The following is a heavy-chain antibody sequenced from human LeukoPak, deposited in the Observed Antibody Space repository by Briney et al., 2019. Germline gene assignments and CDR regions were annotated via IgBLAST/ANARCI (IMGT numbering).Heavy chain of an antibody. J-gene: IGHJ4*02. CDR1: GFSFKNYN. D-gene: IGHD2-15*01. V-gene: IGHV3-48*01. CDR3: ARVRAATDLDY. CDR2: ISHSSRTI. Sequence: GGSLRLSCAASGFSFKNYNLNWVRQAPGKGLEWVSYISHSSRTIYYADSVRGRFTISRDNAKNSMYLQMNSLRAEDTAVYYCARVRAATDLDYWGQGTLVTVSS.